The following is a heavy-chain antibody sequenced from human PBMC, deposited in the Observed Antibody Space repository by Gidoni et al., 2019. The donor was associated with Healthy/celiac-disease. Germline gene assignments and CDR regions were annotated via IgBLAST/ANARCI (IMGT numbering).Heavy chain of an antibody. CDR1: GFTFDDYA. CDR2: ISWNSGSI. D-gene: IGHD6-13*01. V-gene: IGHV3-9*01. J-gene: IGHJ4*02. CDR3: ANGGAAAGINY. Sequence: EVQLVASGGGLVQPGRSLRLSCAASGFTFDDYAMHWVRQAPGKGLEWVSGISWNSGSIGYADSVKGRFTISRDNAKNSLYLQMNSLRAEDTALYYCANGGAAAGINYWGQGTLVTVSS.